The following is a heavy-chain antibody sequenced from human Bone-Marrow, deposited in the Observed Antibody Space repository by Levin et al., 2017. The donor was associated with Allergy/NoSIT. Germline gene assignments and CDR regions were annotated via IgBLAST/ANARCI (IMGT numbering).Heavy chain of an antibody. CDR2: INPNSGGT. D-gene: IGHD6-19*01. CDR3: AREGVAGIDP. V-gene: IGHV1-2*04. J-gene: IGHJ5*02. CDR1: GYTFTGYY. Sequence: PGGSLRLSCKASGYTFTGYYMHWVRQAPGQGLEWMGWINPNSGGTNYAQKFQGWVTMTRDTSISTAYMELSRLRSDDTAVYYCAREGVAGIDPWGQGTLVTVSS.